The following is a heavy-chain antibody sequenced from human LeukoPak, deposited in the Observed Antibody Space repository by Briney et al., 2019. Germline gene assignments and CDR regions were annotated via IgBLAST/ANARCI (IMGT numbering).Heavy chain of an antibody. CDR2: IYYSGST. D-gene: IGHD6-13*01. Sequence: SETLSLTCAVSGGSISSYYWSWIRQPPGKGLEWIGYIYYSGSTNYNPSLKSRVTISVDTSKNQFSLKLSSVTAADTAVYYCARGAYSSSWYVDYWGQGTLVTVSS. J-gene: IGHJ4*02. CDR1: GGSISSYY. CDR3: ARGAYSSSWYVDY. V-gene: IGHV4-59*01.